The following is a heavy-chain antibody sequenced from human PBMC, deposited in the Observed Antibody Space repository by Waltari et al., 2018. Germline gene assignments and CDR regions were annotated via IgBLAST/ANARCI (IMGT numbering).Heavy chain of an antibody. Sequence: QMQLVQSGPEVKKPGTSVKVSCKASGFTFTSSAVQWVRQARGQRLEWIGWIVVGSGNTNYAQKFQERVTSTSAMYTSTAYMALGSLRSEDTAVYYCAADPGHVRDCYNGGYYYYYCMDVWGQGTTVTVSS. J-gene: IGHJ6*02. CDR3: AADPGHVRDCYNGGYYYYYCMDV. V-gene: IGHV1-58*01. CDR2: IVVGSGNT. CDR1: GFTFTSSA. D-gene: IGHD2-21*01.